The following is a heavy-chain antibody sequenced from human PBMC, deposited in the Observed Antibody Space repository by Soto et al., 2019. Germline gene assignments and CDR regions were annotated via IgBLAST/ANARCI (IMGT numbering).Heavy chain of an antibody. CDR2: ISTWNDGK. CDR3: ARLNSDYAVDY. V-gene: IGHV1-18*04. J-gene: IGHJ4*02. Sequence: ASVKVSCKPSGYTFTSYGFSWVRQAPGQGPEWMGWISTWNDGKTDAQKFRGRVTMTTDTSTSTAYMELRSLRSDDTAVYYCARLNSDYAVDYWGQGTLVTVSS. CDR1: GYTFTSYG. D-gene: IGHD5-12*01.